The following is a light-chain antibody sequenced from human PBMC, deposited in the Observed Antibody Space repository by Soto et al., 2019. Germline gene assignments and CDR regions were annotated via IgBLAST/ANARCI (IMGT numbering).Light chain of an antibody. CDR2: GAS. V-gene: IGKV3-15*01. J-gene: IGKJ1*01. Sequence: EIVLTQSPATLSLSPGERATLSCRASQSVSSYLAWYQQKPAQAPRLLIYGASARATGIPARFSGSGSGTEFTLTISSLQSEDFAVYYCQQYNNWPQTFGQGTKVDIK. CDR1: QSVSSY. CDR3: QQYNNWPQT.